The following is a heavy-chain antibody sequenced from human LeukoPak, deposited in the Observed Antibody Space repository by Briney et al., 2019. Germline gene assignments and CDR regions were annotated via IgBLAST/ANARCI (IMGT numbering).Heavy chain of an antibody. J-gene: IGHJ4*02. CDR3: AKDPRVSYGDYIIR. CDR1: GGSFSGYY. D-gene: IGHD4-17*01. CDR2: IYYSGST. V-gene: IGHV4-59*12. Sequence: SETLSLTCTVSGGSFSGYYWSWIRQPPGKGLEWIGYIYYSGSTDYNPSLKSRVTISVDTSKNQFSLKLNSVTAADTAVYYCAKDPRVSYGDYIIRWGLGTLVIVSS.